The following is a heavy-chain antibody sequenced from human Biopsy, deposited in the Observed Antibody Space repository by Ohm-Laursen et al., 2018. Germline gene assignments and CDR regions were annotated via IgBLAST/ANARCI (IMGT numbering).Heavy chain of an antibody. D-gene: IGHD2-21*01. V-gene: IGHV1-2*02. CDR1: GYTFTDYY. Sequence: ASVKVSCKASGYTFTDYYVHWVRQAPGHGLEWMGWINTYSGNTNYGKKFHDRVIMTSDTSTSTAYLEHRSLRSDDTAVYYCARDYSPYFDYLKDVPLCDSWGQGTLVTASS. J-gene: IGHJ4*02. CDR3: ARDYSPYFDYLKDVPLCDS. CDR2: INTYSGNT.